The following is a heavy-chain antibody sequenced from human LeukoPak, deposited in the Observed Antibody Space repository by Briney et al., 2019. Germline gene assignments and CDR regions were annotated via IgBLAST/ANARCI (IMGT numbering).Heavy chain of an antibody. CDR2: IIPIFGTA. CDR1: GGTFSSYA. Sequence: ASVKVSCKASGGTFSSYAISWVRQAPGQGLEWMGGIIPIFGTANYAQKFQGRVTITTDESTSTAYMELSSLRSEDTAVYYCARDRVGIAAAGTGVEPNWFDPWGRGTLVTVSS. V-gene: IGHV1-69*05. CDR3: ARDRVGIAAAGTGVEPNWFDP. D-gene: IGHD6-13*01. J-gene: IGHJ5*02.